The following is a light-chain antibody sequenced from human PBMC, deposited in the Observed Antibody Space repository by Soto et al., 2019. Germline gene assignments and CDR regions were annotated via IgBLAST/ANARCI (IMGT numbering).Light chain of an antibody. Sequence: QSVLTQPASVSGSPGQSITISSARTSSHLGAYTYFSWYQQHPDKAPKLILYEVSRRPSGVANRFSGSKPGNTASRTISGVLAEDEADYSSSSYTNTSTLVFGTGTKVTVL. CDR2: EVS. CDR1: SSHLGAYTY. V-gene: IGLV2-14*03. J-gene: IGLJ1*01. CDR3: SSYTNTSTLV.